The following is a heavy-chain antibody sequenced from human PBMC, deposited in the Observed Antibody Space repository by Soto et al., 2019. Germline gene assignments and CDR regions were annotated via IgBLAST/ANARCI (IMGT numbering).Heavy chain of an antibody. V-gene: IGHV3-33*03. CDR3: AKEGNMGSSSWYYFDH. CDR1: GFTFSSNG. Sequence: QVQLVESGGGVVQPGRSLRLSCAASGFTFSSNGMHWVRQAPGKGLEWVATIWYDASNKYYADSVKGRFTISRDNSKNTLYLHMNNLRAEDTAVYYCAKEGNMGSSSWYYFDHWGQGTLVTVSS. J-gene: IGHJ4*02. D-gene: IGHD6-13*01. CDR2: IWYDASNK.